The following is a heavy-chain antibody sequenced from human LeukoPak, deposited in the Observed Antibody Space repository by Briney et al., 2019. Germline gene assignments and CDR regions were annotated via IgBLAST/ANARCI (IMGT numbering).Heavy chain of an antibody. CDR2: VDYSGST. CDR3: ARDKGPSCSSSSWCSGWFDP. CDR1: GGSISTYY. J-gene: IGHJ5*02. Sequence: SETLSLTCSVSGGSISTYYWSWIRQPPGKGLEWIGYVDYSGSTNYNPSLKSRVTISVDTSKNQFSLKLTSVTAADTAVYYCARDKGPSCSSSSWCSGWFDPWGQGTLVTVSS. D-gene: IGHD6-13*01. V-gene: IGHV4-59*01.